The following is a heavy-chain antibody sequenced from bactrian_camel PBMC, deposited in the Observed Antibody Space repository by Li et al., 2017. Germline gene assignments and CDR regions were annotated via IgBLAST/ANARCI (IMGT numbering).Heavy chain of an antibody. CDR2: IYTGSGNT. J-gene: IGHJ4*01. Sequence: HVQLVESGGGSVQAGGSLRLSCEVSGITEGTNFIGWFRQAPGQEREGVARIYTGSGNTYYADSVKGRFTISKYNAGNTLYLQMNSLKPEDTAMYYCAARNCRLWGASSWPEWYEHSYWGQGTQVTVS. V-gene: IGHV3S1*01. D-gene: IGHD3*01. CDR3: AARNCRLWGASSWPEWYEHSY. CDR1: GITEGTNF.